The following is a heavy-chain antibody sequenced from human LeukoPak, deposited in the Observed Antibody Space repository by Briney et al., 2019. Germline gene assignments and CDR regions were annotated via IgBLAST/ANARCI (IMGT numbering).Heavy chain of an antibody. D-gene: IGHD3-22*01. CDR1: GGSISSGSYY. CDR3: ARQEYYYDSRVDY. Sequence: SETLSLTCTVSGGSISSGSYYWSWIRQPAGKGLERIGRIYTSGSTNYNPSLKSRVTISVDTSKNQFSLKLSSVTAADTAVYYCARQEYYYDSRVDYWGQGTLVTVSS. V-gene: IGHV4-61*02. CDR2: IYTSGST. J-gene: IGHJ4*02.